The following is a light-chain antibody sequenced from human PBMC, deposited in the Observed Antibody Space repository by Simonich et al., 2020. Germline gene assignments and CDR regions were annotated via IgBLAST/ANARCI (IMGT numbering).Light chain of an antibody. CDR2: WAS. CDR1: QSVLYSSNNKNY. J-gene: IGKJ1*01. Sequence: DIVMTQSPDSLAVSLGARATINCNSSQSVLYSSNNKNYLAWYQQKPGQPPKLLIYWASTRESGVPDRFSGSGSGTDFTLTISSLQAEDVAVYYCQQYYSTPGTFGQGTKVEIK. CDR3: QQYYSTPGT. V-gene: IGKV4-1*01.